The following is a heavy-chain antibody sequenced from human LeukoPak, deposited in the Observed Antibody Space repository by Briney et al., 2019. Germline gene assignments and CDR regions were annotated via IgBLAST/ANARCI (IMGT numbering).Heavy chain of an antibody. Sequence: KPSESLSLTCTVSGGSISSSSYYWGWIRQPPGKGLEWIGTIYYSGNTYYNPSLKSRVTISVDTSKNQFSLKLSSVTAADTAVYYCARDERVAKGIDSWGQGALVTVSS. CDR1: GGSISSSSYY. CDR2: IYYSGNT. CDR3: ARDERVAKGIDS. V-gene: IGHV4-39*07. D-gene: IGHD5-12*01. J-gene: IGHJ4*02.